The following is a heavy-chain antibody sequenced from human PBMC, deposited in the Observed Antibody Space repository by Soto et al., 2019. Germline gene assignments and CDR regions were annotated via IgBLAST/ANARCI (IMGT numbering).Heavy chain of an antibody. CDR2: IYYSGST. D-gene: IGHD3-16*01. V-gene: IGHV4-31*03. CDR3: ARLWGLTETHGY. CDR1: GGSISSGGYY. Sequence: SETLSLTCTVSGGSISSGGYYWSWIRQHPGKGLEWIGYIYYSGSTYYNPSLKSRVTISVDTSKNQFSLKLSSVTAADTAVYYCARLWGLTETHGYWGQGTQVTVSS. J-gene: IGHJ4*02.